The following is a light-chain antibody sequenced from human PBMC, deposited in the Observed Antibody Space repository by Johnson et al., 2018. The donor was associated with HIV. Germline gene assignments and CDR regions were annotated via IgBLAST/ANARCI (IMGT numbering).Light chain of an antibody. CDR3: ATWDASLSVNV. Sequence: QSVLTQPPSVSAAPGQKVTISCSGSSSNIGNNYVSWYQQLPGTPPKLIIYDNNQRPLGIPARFSGSKSGTSAPLALPGLQTGDKADYYCATWDASLSVNVFGPGTKVTVL. V-gene: IGLV1-51*01. J-gene: IGLJ1*01. CDR2: DNN. CDR1: SSNIGNNY.